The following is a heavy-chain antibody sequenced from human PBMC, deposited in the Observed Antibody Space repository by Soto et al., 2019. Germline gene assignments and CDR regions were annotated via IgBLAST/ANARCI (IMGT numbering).Heavy chain of an antibody. D-gene: IGHD6-19*01. CDR2: ISSSSSYI. Sequence: GGSLRLSCAASGFTFSSYSMNWVRQAPGKGLEWVSSISSSSSYIYYADSVKGRFTISRDNAKNSLYLQMNSLRAEDTAVYYCARVLSPGQWLDDEYFQHWGQGTLVTVSS. J-gene: IGHJ1*01. CDR3: ARVLSPGQWLDDEYFQH. CDR1: GFTFSSYS. V-gene: IGHV3-21*01.